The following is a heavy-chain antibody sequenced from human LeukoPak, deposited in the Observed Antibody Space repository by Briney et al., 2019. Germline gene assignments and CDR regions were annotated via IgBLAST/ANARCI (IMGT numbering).Heavy chain of an antibody. CDR2: ISGSGGDT. V-gene: IGHV3-23*01. CDR3: AKEVGGSFYYFDY. D-gene: IGHD3-16*01. J-gene: IGHJ4*02. CDR1: GFTFSSYG. Sequence: GGSLRLSCAASGFTFSSYGMSWVRQAPGKGLEWVSTISGSGGDTYYAGSVKGRFTISRDNSKNTLFLQMNSQRAEDTALYYCAKEVGGSFYYFDYWGQGTLVTVSS.